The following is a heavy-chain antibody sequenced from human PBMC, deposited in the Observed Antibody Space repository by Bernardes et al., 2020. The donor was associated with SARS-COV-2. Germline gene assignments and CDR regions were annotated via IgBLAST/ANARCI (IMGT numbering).Heavy chain of an antibody. D-gene: IGHD4-17*01. J-gene: IGHJ4*02. CDR1: GFTFSSYG. Sequence: SLSLSCAASGFTFSSYGMHWVRQAPGKGLEWVAVISYDGSNKYYADSVKGRFTISRDNSKNTLYLQMNSLRAEDTAVYYCAKGATVTTSWGQGTLVTVSS. V-gene: IGHV3-30*18. CDR3: AKGATVTTS. CDR2: ISYDGSNK.